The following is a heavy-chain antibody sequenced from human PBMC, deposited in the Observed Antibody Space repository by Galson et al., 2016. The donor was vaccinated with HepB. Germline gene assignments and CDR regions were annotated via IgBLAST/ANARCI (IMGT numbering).Heavy chain of an antibody. CDR2: IGWNSGSI. CDR1: GFTFDDYA. CDR3: AKDRDFHGYNTYYFGY. J-gene: IGHJ4*02. D-gene: IGHD5-24*01. V-gene: IGHV3-9*01. Sequence: SLRLSCAASGFTFDDYAMHWVRQVPGRGLEWVSGIGWNSGSIGYADSVKGRFIISRDNAKNSLYLQMNSLRAEDTALYYCAKDRDFHGYNTYYFGYWGQGTLVTVSS.